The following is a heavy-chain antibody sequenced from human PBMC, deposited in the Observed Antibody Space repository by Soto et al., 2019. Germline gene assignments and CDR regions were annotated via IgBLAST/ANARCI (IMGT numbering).Heavy chain of an antibody. CDR3: ARNRGWEMLDY. V-gene: IGHV3-7*01. CDR2: INIDGTEK. J-gene: IGHJ4*02. Sequence: VQLVESGGALVQPGGSLRPSFATSGFTFTHYWMNWVRQAPGKGLEGVANINIDGTEKYYGDSVKGRFTISRDNAKNSLYLQMDSLRDEDMAVYYCARNRGWEMLDYWGQGTLVTVSS. D-gene: IGHD6-19*01. CDR1: GFTFTHYW.